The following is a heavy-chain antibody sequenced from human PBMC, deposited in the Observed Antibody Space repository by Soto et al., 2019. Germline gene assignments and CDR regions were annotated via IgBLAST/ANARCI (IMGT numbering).Heavy chain of an antibody. CDR2: VSSSSSYI. CDR1: VFTFSSYS. CDR3: ARAPWELQSYFDC. V-gene: IGHV3-21*01. D-gene: IGHD1-26*01. Sequence: WWSLRLSCSASVFTFSSYSMNWFRQAPGKGLEWVSSVSSSSSYIYYADSVKGRFTISRDNAKNSLYLQMNSLRAEDTAVYYCARAPWELQSYFDCWGQGTLVTVS. J-gene: IGHJ4*02.